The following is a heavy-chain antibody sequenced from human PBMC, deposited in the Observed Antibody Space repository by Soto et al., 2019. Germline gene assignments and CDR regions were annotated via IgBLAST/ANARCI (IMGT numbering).Heavy chain of an antibody. V-gene: IGHV1-18*01. CDR3: ARERGQWLVLEYYYGMDV. J-gene: IGHJ6*02. Sequence: ASVKVSCKASGYTFTSYGISWVRQAPGQGLEWMGWISAYNGNTNYAQKLQGRVTMTTDTSTSTAYMELRSLRSDDTAVYYCARERGQWLVLEYYYGMDVWGQGTTVTVSS. CDR1: GYTFTSYG. D-gene: IGHD6-19*01. CDR2: ISAYNGNT.